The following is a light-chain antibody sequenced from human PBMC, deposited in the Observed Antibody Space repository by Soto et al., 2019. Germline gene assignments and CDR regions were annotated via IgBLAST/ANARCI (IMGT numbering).Light chain of an antibody. CDR2: DAS. CDR3: QQYSSLWT. CDR1: QSVSNNY. V-gene: IGKV3-20*01. J-gene: IGKJ1*01. Sequence: EIVLTQSPGTLSLSPGERATLSCRASQSVSNNYLAWYQQKPGQAPRLLIYDASSRATGIPDRFSGSGSGTDFTLSISRLEPEDFAVYYCQQYSSLWTFGQGTKVDI.